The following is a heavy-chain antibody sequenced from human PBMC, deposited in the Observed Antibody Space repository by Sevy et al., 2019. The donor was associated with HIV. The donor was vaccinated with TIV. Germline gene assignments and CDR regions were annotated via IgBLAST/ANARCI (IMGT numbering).Heavy chain of an antibody. CDR3: AREPSITGTTIHYYYYGMDV. V-gene: IGHV4-38-2*02. D-gene: IGHD1-20*01. Sequence: SETLSLTCTVSGYSISSGYYWGWIRQPPGKGLEWIGSIYHSGSTYYNPSLESRVTISVDTSKNQFSLKLSSVTAADTAVYYCAREPSITGTTIHYYYYGMDVWGQGTTVTVSS. J-gene: IGHJ6*02. CDR2: IYHSGST. CDR1: GYSISSGYY.